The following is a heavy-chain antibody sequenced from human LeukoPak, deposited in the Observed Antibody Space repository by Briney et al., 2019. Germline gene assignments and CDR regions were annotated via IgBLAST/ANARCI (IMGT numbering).Heavy chain of an antibody. CDR3: ARDRYGDYAGVDYYYGMDV. D-gene: IGHD4-17*01. J-gene: IGHJ6*02. Sequence: GASVKVSCKASGYTFTSYGISWVRQAPGQGLAWMGWISAYNGNTNYAQKLQGRVTMTTDTSTSTAYMELRSLRSDDTAVYYCARDRYGDYAGVDYYYGMDVWGQGTTVTVSS. V-gene: IGHV1-18*01. CDR1: GYTFTSYG. CDR2: ISAYNGNT.